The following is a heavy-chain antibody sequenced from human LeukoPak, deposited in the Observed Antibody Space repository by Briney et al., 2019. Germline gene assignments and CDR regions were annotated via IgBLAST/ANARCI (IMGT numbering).Heavy chain of an antibody. D-gene: IGHD2-21*02. V-gene: IGHV3-23*01. CDR1: GFTFSSYA. CDR2: ISGSGGST. J-gene: IGHJ4*02. Sequence: GGSLRLSCAASGFTFSSYAMSWVRQAPGKGLEWVSAISGSGGSTYYADSVKGRFTISRDNSKNTLYLQMDSLRAGDTALYYCAKDRQDVVVTAIRFDSWGQGTLVTVSS. CDR3: AKDRQDVVVTAIRFDS.